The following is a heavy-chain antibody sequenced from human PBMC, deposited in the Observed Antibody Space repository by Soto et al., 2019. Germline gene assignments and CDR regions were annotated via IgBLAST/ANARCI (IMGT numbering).Heavy chain of an antibody. CDR1: GFTFSDHY. D-gene: IGHD5-12*01. Sequence: EVQLVESGGDLVQHGGSLRLSCAASGFTFSDHYMDWVRQPPGKGLEWVGRIRKKANSYTTEYAASVKGRFTISRDDSKNSLYLQMNSLKTEDTAVYYCARVVIVATSYYFDYWGQGTLVTVSS. CDR2: IRKKANSYTT. J-gene: IGHJ4*02. V-gene: IGHV3-72*01. CDR3: ARVVIVATSYYFDY.